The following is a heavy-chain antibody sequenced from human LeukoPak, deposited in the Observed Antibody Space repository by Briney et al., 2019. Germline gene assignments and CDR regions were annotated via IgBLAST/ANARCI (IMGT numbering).Heavy chain of an antibody. CDR2: IYHSGST. Sequence: PSGTLSLTCAVSGGSISSSNWWSWVRQPPGKGLEWIGEIYHSGSTNYNPSLKSRVTISVDKSKNQFSLKLSSVTAADTAVYYCARDMGEASNTVTEWGQGTLVTVSS. J-gene: IGHJ4*02. V-gene: IGHV4-4*02. CDR1: GGSISSSNW. D-gene: IGHD3-16*01. CDR3: ARDMGEASNTVTE.